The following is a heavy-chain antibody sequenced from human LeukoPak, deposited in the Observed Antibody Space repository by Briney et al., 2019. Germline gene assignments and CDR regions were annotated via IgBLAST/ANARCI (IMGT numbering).Heavy chain of an antibody. CDR1: GYTFTSYG. D-gene: IGHD6-13*01. CDR3: ARYSVLSSSCAC. CDR2: ISGYNGNT. Sequence: ASVKVSCKTSGYTFTSYGISWVRQAPGQGLEWMGWISGYNGNTDYAQKLQGRVTMTTDTSTSTANMELRSLRSDDTAVYYCARYSVLSSSCACWGQGTLVTVSS. V-gene: IGHV1-18*01. J-gene: IGHJ4*02.